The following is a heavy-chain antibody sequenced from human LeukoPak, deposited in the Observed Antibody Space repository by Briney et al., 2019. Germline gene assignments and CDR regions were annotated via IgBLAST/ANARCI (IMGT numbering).Heavy chain of an antibody. CDR1: GFTFSSYS. CDR3: ARDYSNYYYYYMDV. Sequence: GGSLRLSCAASGFTFSSYSMNWVRQAPGKGLEWVSSISSSSSYIYYADSVKGRLTISRDNSKNTLYLQMNSLRAEDTAVYYCARDYSNYYYYYMDVWGKGTTVTVSS. D-gene: IGHD4-11*01. CDR2: ISSSSSYI. V-gene: IGHV3-21*01. J-gene: IGHJ6*03.